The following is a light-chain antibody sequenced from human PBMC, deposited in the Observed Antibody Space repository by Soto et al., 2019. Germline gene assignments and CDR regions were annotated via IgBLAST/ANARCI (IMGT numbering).Light chain of an antibody. J-gene: IGKJ1*01. Sequence: EVVLTQSPATLSVSPGDRAALSCRASQYIGSAVAWYHQRSGQAPRLLIFDASIMVPTTPARFSGSVSGTEFTLTISSLESEDFAVYFCQQYGDRPRTFGQGTKVDI. CDR2: DAS. V-gene: IGKV3-15*01. CDR1: QYIGSA. CDR3: QQYGDRPRT.